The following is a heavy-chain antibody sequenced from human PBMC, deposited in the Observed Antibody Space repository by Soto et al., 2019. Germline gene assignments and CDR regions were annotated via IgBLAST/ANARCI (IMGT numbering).Heavy chain of an antibody. J-gene: IGHJ6*02. CDR2: IDWDEDK. V-gene: IGHV2-70*01. CDR3: ARILGHHAYGMDV. Sequence: SGPTLVNPTQPLTLTCTFSGFSLSTSGMCVSWIRQPPGKALEWLALIDWDEDKYYSTSLKTRLTISKDTSKNQVVLTMTNMDPVDTAAYYCARILGHHAYGMDVWGQGTTVTVSS. CDR1: GFSLSTSGMC.